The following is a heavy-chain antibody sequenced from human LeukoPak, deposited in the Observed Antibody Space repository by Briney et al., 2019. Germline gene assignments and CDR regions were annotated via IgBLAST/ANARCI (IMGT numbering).Heavy chain of an antibody. CDR2: IIPILGIA. CDR1: GGTFSSYA. CDR3: ARIFLSVVAPKRWFDP. J-gene: IGHJ5*02. D-gene: IGHD4-23*01. Sequence: SVKVSCKASGGTFSSYAISWVRQAPGQGLEWMGRIIPILGIANYAQKLQGRVTMTTDTSTSTAYMELRSPRSDDTAVYYCARIFLSVVAPKRWFDPWGQGTLVTVSS. V-gene: IGHV1-69*04.